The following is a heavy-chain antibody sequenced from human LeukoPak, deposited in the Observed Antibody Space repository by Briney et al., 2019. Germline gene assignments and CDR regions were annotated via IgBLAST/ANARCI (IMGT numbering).Heavy chain of an antibody. D-gene: IGHD5-12*01. CDR3: ARGGGSYYFDY. J-gene: IGHJ4*02. V-gene: IGHV3-30*03. CDR1: GFTFSSYG. CDR2: ISHDGSNI. Sequence: GGSLRLSCAASGFTFSSYGMHWVRQAPGKGLEWVAVISHDGSNIYYGDSVKGRFSISRDNSKNTLYLQMNSLRVEDTAVYYCARGGGSYYFDYWGQGTLVTVSS.